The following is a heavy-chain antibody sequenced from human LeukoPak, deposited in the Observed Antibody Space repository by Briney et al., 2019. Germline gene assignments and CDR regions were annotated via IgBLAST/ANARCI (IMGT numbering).Heavy chain of an antibody. CDR2: MYYSGST. Sequence: SETLSLTCTVSGYSISSGYYWGWIRQPPGKGLEWIGYMYYSGSTKYNPSLKGLFTISVDTSKNQFSLRLTSVTAADTAVYYCARAHVGVGMAAPYYWYYYMDVWGKGTTVTVSS. CDR3: ARAHVGVGMAAPYYWYYYMDV. CDR1: GYSISSGYY. V-gene: IGHV4-38-2*02. J-gene: IGHJ6*03. D-gene: IGHD6-13*01.